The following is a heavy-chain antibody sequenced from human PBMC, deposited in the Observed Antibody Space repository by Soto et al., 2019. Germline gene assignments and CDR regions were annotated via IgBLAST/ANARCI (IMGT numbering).Heavy chain of an antibody. J-gene: IGHJ4*02. D-gene: IGHD3-10*01. CDR1: GGSISSYY. V-gene: IGHV4-59*01. CDR3: ARGSQYYYGSGSYYNVVLRYYFDY. Sequence: PSETLSLTCTVSGGSISSYYWSWIRQPPGKGLEWIGYIYYSGSTNYNPSLKSRVTISVDTSKNQFSLKLSSVTAADTAVYYCARGSQYYYGSGSYYNVVLRYYFDYWGQGTLVTVSS. CDR2: IYYSGST.